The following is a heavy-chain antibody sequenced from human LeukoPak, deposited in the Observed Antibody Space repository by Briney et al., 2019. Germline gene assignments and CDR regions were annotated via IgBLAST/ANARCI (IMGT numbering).Heavy chain of an antibody. CDR2: ISSDGNKK. D-gene: IGHD2-21*02. CDR3: AKVHFTGAVTDFDY. V-gene: IGHV3-30*18. J-gene: IGHJ4*02. CDR1: GFTFSRYG. Sequence: PGRSLRLSCAASGFTFSRYGMHWVRQAPGKGPEWVTVISSDGNKKYYIDSVKGRFAISRDNSKNTLYLQMNSLRAEDTAVYYCAKVHFTGAVTDFDYWGQGTLVTVSS.